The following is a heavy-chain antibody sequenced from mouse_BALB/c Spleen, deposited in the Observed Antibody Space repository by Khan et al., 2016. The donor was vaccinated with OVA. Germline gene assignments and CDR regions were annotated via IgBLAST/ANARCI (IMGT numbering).Heavy chain of an antibody. CDR1: GFSLTSYG. Sequence: QVQLKESGPGLVAPSQSLSITCTVSGFSLTSYGVHWVRQPPGKGLEWLGVIWAGGSTNYNSALMSRMSISKDNSKSQVFLRMNSMQNDDTAMYYCARLEDIWGQGTTLTVSS. V-gene: IGHV2-9*02. J-gene: IGHJ2*01. D-gene: IGHD1-3*01. CDR2: IWAGGST. CDR3: ARLEDI.